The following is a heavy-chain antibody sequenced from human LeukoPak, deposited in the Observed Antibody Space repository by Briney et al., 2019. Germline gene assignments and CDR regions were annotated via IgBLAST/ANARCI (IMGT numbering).Heavy chain of an antibody. V-gene: IGHV4-4*07. CDR2: IYTSGST. J-gene: IGHJ4*02. D-gene: IGHD3-10*01. Sequence: SETLSLTCTVSGGSISSYYWSWIRQPAGKGLEWIGRIYTSGSTNYNPSLKSRVTMSVDTSKNQFSLKLSSVTAADTAVYYCARVLTYGSRTYYFDYWGQGTLVTVSS. CDR3: ARVLTYGSRTYYFDY. CDR1: GGSISSYY.